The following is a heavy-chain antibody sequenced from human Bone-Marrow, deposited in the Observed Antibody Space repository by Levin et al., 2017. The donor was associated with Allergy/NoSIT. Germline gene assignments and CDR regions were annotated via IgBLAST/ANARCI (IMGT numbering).Heavy chain of an antibody. Sequence: SETLSLTCTVSGGSISSGDYYWSWIRQPPGKGLEWIGYIYYSGSTYYNPSLKSRVTISVDTSKNQFSLKLSSVTAADTAVYYCARDCSTSPSWFDPWGQGTLVTVSS. CDR2: IYYSGST. CDR3: ARDCSTSPSWFDP. D-gene: IGHD2-2*01. J-gene: IGHJ5*02. V-gene: IGHV4-30-4*01. CDR1: GGSISSGDYY.